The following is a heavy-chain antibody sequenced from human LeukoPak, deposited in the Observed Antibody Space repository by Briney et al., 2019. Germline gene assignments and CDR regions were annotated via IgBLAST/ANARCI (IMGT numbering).Heavy chain of an antibody. CDR3: AKVRSGGYARLAY. J-gene: IGHJ4*02. Sequence: PGGSLRLSCAASGFTFSSYAMSWVRQAPGKGLEWVSAISGSGGSTYYADSVKGRFTISRDNSKNTLYLQTNSLRAEDTAVYYCAKVRSGGYARLAYWGQGTLVTVSS. D-gene: IGHD5-12*01. CDR1: GFTFSSYA. CDR2: ISGSGGST. V-gene: IGHV3-23*01.